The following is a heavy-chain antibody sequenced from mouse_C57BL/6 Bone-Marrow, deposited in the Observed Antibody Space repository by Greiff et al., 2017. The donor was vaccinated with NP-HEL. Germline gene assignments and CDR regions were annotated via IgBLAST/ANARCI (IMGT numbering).Heavy chain of an antibody. Sequence: QVQLQQSGAELVRPGASVTLSCKASGYTFTDYEMHWVKQTPVHGLEWIGAIDPETGGTAYNQKFKGKAILTADKSSSTAYMELRSLTSEDSAVYYCTRNGIGGYYFDYWGQGTTLTVSS. J-gene: IGHJ2*01. CDR1: GYTFTDYE. V-gene: IGHV1-15*01. CDR2: IDPETGGT. D-gene: IGHD1-1*02. CDR3: TRNGIGGYYFDY.